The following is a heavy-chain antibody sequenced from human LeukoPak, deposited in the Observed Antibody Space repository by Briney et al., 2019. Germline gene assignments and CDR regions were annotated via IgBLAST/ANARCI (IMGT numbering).Heavy chain of an antibody. Sequence: GGSLRLSCAASGFTFSSYAIHWVRQAPGKGLEWVAVISYDGSNKYYADSVKGRFTISRDNSKNTLYLQMNSLRAEDTAVYYCARVSSRGHSYGPFDYWGQGTLVTVSS. V-gene: IGHV3-30-3*01. J-gene: IGHJ4*02. D-gene: IGHD5-18*01. CDR1: GFTFSSYA. CDR3: ARVSSRGHSYGPFDY. CDR2: ISYDGSNK.